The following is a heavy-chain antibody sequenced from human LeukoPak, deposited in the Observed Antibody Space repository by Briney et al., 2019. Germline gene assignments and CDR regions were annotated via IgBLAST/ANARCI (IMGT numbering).Heavy chain of an antibody. D-gene: IGHD2-8*01. CDR2: INPNSGGT. CDR3: ARAQVTLLMYYYYMDV. CDR1: GGTFSSYA. Sequence: ASVKVSCKASGGTFSSYAISWVRQAPGQGLEWMGWINPNSGGTNYAQKFQGRVTMTRDTSISTAYMELSRLRSDDTAVYYCARAQVTLLMYYYYMDVWGKETTVTVSS. V-gene: IGHV1-2*02. J-gene: IGHJ6*03.